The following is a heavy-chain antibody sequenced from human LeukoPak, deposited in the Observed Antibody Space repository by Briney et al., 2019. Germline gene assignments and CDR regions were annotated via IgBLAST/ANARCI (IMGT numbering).Heavy chain of an antibody. Sequence: ETLSLTCAVYGGSFSGYYWSWIRQPPGKGLEWIGEINHSGSTNYNPSLKSRVTISVDTSKNQFSLKLSSVTAADTAVYYCARAAGYDSSGYYYVPFDYWGQGTLVTVSS. CDR2: INHSGST. CDR3: ARAAGYDSSGYYYVPFDY. V-gene: IGHV4-34*01. CDR1: GGSFSGYY. D-gene: IGHD3-22*01. J-gene: IGHJ4*02.